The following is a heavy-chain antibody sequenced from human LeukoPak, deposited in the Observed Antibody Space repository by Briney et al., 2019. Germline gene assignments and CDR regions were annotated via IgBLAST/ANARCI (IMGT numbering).Heavy chain of an antibody. Sequence: GGSLRLSCAASGFTVSSSYMNWVRQAPGKGLVWVSRIDSDGNITTYADSVKGRFTISRDNAKNTLYLQMNSLRAEDAAVYYCARISYDSSGYYDYWGQGTLVTVSS. CDR2: IDSDGNIT. CDR1: GFTVSSSY. D-gene: IGHD3-22*01. J-gene: IGHJ4*02. CDR3: ARISYDSSGYYDY. V-gene: IGHV3-74*01.